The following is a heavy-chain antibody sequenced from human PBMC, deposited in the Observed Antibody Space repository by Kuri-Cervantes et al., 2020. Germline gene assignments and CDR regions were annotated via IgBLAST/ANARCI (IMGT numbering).Heavy chain of an antibody. CDR1: GFIFDDYG. V-gene: IGHV3-48*01. CDR2: ISTSSSSI. J-gene: IGHJ6*03. Sequence: GGSLRLSCAASGFIFDDYGMSWVRQVPGKGLEWVSYISTSSSSIYYADSVKGRFTISRDNAKNSLYLQMSSLRAEDTAVYFCARGGDNFWSVHYYMDVWGKGTTVTVSS. CDR3: ARGGDNFWSVHYYMDV. D-gene: IGHD3-3*01.